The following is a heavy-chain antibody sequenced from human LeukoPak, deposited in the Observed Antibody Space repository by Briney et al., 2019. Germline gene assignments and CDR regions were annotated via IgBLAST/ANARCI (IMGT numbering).Heavy chain of an antibody. J-gene: IGHJ5*02. CDR2: IYPVDSRT. Sequence: GESLKISREAFGYTFTNYWSGWLRQLPGKGLEWMGIIYPVDSRTRYRPSFQGQVTISADRSINTAYLQWSSLKASDTAIYYCACRELTSTWSGPWGQGTLVTVSS. CDR1: GYTFTNYW. D-gene: IGHD2-2*01. CDR3: ACRELTSTWSGP. V-gene: IGHV5-51*01.